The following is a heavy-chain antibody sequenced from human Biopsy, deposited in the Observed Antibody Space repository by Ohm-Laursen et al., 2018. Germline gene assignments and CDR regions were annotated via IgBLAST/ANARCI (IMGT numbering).Heavy chain of an antibody. Sequence: SLRLSCAAAGFIFSTYVMHWVRQAPGKGLEWVALISYDGSNIHYAVSVKGRFTIPRDNSKNTLYLQMNSLRAEDTAIYSCAGNYGDYYFDFWGRGTLVTVSS. CDR1: GFIFSTYV. J-gene: IGHJ4*02. CDR2: ISYDGSNI. V-gene: IGHV3-30*03. D-gene: IGHD3-10*01. CDR3: AGNYGDYYFDF.